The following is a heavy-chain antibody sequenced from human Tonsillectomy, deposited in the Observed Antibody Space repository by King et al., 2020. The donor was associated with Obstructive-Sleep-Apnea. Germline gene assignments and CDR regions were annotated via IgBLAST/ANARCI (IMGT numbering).Heavy chain of an antibody. CDR3: TTVALNHMITFGGVIVGDY. D-gene: IGHD3-16*02. J-gene: IGHJ4*02. CDR1: GFTFTNAW. V-gene: IGHV3-15*01. Sequence: VQLVESGGGLVKPGGSLRLSCAASGFTFTNAWMSWVRQAPGKGLEWVGRIKSKTDGGTTDYAAPVKGSFTISRDDSKNTLYLQMNSLKTEDTAVYYCTTVALNHMITFGGVIVGDYWGQGTLVTVSS. CDR2: IKSKTDGGTT.